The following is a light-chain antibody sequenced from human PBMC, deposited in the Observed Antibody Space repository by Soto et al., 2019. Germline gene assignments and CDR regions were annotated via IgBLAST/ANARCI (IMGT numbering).Light chain of an antibody. CDR3: QQSHNWYT. CDR1: QNIRSN. J-gene: IGKJ2*01. V-gene: IGKV3D-15*01. Sequence: EIVMTQSPATLSVSPGERATLSCRASQNIRSNLAWYQQKPGQPPTLLVSDASTRARNIPARFNGSGSGTEFTLAISSLQSEDFAVYYCQQSHNWYTFGQGTEVEIK. CDR2: DAS.